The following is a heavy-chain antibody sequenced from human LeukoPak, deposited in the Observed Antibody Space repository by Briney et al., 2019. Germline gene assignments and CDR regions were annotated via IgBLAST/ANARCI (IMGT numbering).Heavy chain of an antibody. CDR2: INPSGGST. D-gene: IGHD3-22*01. CDR1: GYTFTSYY. J-gene: IGHJ4*02. V-gene: IGHV1-46*01. Sequence: ALVKVSCKASGYTFTSYYMHWVRQAPGQGLEWMGIINPSGGSTSYAQKFQGRVTMTRDTSTSTVYMELSSLRSEDTAVYCCARSYYDSTTTYHFDYWGQGTLVTVSS. CDR3: ARSYYDSTTTYHFDY.